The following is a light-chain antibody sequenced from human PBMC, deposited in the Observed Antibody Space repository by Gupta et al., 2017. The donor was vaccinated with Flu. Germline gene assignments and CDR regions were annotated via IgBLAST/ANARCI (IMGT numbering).Light chain of an antibody. CDR1: QGISNY. CDR3: QQYDSFPIT. Sequence: DIQMTQSPSSLSPSVGDSLTITCQASQGISNYLNWYQQKPGKAPKLLIYDASNLETGVPSRFSGSGSGTEFTLTISSLQPEDFGTYYCQQYDSFPITFGQGTKVEIK. CDR2: DAS. V-gene: IGKV1-33*01. J-gene: IGKJ1*01.